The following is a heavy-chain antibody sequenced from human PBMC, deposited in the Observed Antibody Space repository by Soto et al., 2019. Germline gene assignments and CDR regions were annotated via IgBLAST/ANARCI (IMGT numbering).Heavy chain of an antibody. CDR1: GYSINNGYY. D-gene: IGHD2-21*02. CDR3: AVVGVVMTGPTGNFHY. J-gene: IGHJ4*02. CDR2: IFNGTT. V-gene: IGHV4-38-2*01. Sequence: KPSETLSLTCAVSGYSINNGYYCGWIRQPPGKGLEWIGSIFNGTTYYNPALESRAIISVDMSKSQFSLKLSSVTATDTAVYYCAVVGVVMTGPTGNFHYWGQGTLVT.